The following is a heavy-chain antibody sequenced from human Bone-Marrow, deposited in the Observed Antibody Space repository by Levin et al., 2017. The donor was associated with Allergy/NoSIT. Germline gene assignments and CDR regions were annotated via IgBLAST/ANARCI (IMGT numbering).Heavy chain of an antibody. CDR3: VGYGDNSGP. V-gene: IGHV3-53*01. Sequence: GESLKISCEVSGFAVAPNHMSWVRQAPGRGLQWVSVMTDGGDRYYTDSVQGRFTISRDPSLNTLHLQMDNLKIEDTAVYYCVGYGDNSGPWGQGTIVTVS. CDR2: MTDGGDR. J-gene: IGHJ4*02. D-gene: IGHD4/OR15-4a*01. CDR1: GFAVAPNH.